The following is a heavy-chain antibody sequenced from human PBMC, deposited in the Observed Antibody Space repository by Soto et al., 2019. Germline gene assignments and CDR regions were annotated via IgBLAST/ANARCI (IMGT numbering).Heavy chain of an antibody. J-gene: IGHJ6*02. V-gene: IGHV3-30-3*01. CDR1: GFTFSSYA. CDR2: ISYDGSNK. CDR3: ARKLELRGSYYYYYDMDV. D-gene: IGHD1-7*01. Sequence: GGSLRLSCAASGFTFSSYAMHWVRQAPGKGLEWVAVISYDGSNKYYADSVKGRFTISRDNSKNTLYLQMNSLRAEDTAVYYCARKLELRGSYYYYYDMDVWGQGTTVTVSS.